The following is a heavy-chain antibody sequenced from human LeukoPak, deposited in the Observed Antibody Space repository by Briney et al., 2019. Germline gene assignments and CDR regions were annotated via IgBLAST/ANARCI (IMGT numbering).Heavy chain of an antibody. V-gene: IGHV4-4*07. D-gene: IGHD3-3*01. CDR3: ARESITIFGVVMRGEYFQH. CDR2: IYTSGST. J-gene: IGHJ1*01. Sequence: SETLSPTCTVSGGSISSYYWSWIRQPAGKGLEWIGRIYTSGSTNYNPSLKSRVTMSVDTSKNQFSLKLSSVTAADTAVYYCARESITIFGVVMRGEYFQHWGQGTLVTVSS. CDR1: GGSISSYY.